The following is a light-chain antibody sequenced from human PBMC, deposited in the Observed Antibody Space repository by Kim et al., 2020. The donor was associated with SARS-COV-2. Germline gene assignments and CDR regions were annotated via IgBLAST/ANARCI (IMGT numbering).Light chain of an antibody. V-gene: IGLV1-51*01. CDR1: SCNIGNNY. CDR2: DNN. J-gene: IGLJ3*02. Sequence: GQKGNIAWTESSCNIGNNYVSRYQQHPGTAPKLLIYDNNKRPSGIPDRFSGSKSGTSATLGITGLQTGDEADYYCGTWDSSLSAWVFGGGTQLTVL. CDR3: GTWDSSLSAWV.